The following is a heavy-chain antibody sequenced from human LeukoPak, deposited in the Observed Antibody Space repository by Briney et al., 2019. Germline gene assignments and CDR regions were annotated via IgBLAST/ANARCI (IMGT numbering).Heavy chain of an antibody. V-gene: IGHV3-23*01. D-gene: IGHD6-13*01. CDR2: ISGSGGST. CDR1: GFTFSSYA. J-gene: IGHJ4*02. Sequence: GGSLRLSCAASGFTFSSYAMSWVRQAPGKGLEWVSAISGSGGSTYYADSVKGRFTISRDNSKNTLYLQMNSLRAEDTAVYYCANQQLVLRYLDYWGQGTQVTVSS. CDR3: ANQQLVLRYLDY.